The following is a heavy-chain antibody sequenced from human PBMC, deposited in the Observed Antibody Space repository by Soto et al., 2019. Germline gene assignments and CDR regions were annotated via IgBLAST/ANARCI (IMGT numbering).Heavy chain of an antibody. Sequence: SVKVSRKASGGTFSSYAISWVRQAPGQGLEWMGGIIPIFGTANYAQKFQGRVTITADESTSTAYMELSSLRSEDTAVYYCATWSSGYDFYYGMDVWGQGTTVTVSS. CDR2: IIPIFGTA. V-gene: IGHV1-69*13. J-gene: IGHJ6*02. CDR1: GGTFSSYA. CDR3: ATWSSGYDFYYGMDV. D-gene: IGHD5-12*01.